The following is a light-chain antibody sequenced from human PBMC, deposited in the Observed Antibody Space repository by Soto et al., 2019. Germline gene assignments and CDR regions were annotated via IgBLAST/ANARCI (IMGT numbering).Light chain of an antibody. J-gene: IGKJ1*01. Sequence: GDGVTISCRASQSISSSYLSWYQQKTGKAPKLLIYASSTLQSGVPSRFSGSVSGTNFTLIISSLQPEDFATYYCQQSHTIPWTFGQGTKVDIK. CDR2: ASS. V-gene: IGKV1-39*01. CDR1: QSISSSY. CDR3: QQSHTIPWT.